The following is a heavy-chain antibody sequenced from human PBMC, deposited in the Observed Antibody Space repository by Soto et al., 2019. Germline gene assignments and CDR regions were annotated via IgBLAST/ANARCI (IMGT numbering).Heavy chain of an antibody. CDR1: GFTFDDYT. Sequence: GGSLRLSCAASGFTFDDYTMHWVRQAPGKGLEWVSLISWDGGSTYYADSVKGRFTISRDNSKNSLYLQMNSLRTEDTALYYCAKARSGGVFQEWFSFDYWGQGTLVTVSS. CDR3: AKARSGGVFQEWFSFDY. CDR2: ISWDGGST. D-gene: IGHD3-3*01. J-gene: IGHJ4*02. V-gene: IGHV3-43*01.